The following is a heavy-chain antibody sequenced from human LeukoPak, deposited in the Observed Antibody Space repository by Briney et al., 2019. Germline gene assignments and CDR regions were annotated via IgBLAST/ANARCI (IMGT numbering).Heavy chain of an antibody. V-gene: IGHV4-59*01. CDR2: IYYSGST. D-gene: IGHD2-2*01. Sequence: PSETLSLTCTVSGGSISSYYWSWIRQPPAKGLAWIGYIYYSGSTNYNPSLKSRVTISVDTSKNQFSLKLSSVTAADTAVYYCARDQEGYCSSTSCPPHYYYYMDVWGKGTTVTVSS. J-gene: IGHJ6*03. CDR3: ARDQEGYCSSTSCPPHYYYYMDV. CDR1: GGSISSYY.